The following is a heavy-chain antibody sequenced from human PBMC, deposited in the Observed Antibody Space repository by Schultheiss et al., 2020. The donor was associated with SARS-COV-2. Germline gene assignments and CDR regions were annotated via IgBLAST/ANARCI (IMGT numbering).Heavy chain of an antibody. J-gene: IGHJ6*02. CDR1: GGTFSSYA. CDR2: IIPILGIA. Sequence: SVKVSCKASGGTFSSYAISWVRQAPGQGLEWMGRIIPILGIANYAQKFQGRVTMTRNTSISTAYMELSSLRSEDTAVYYCARLGRGVDFWSGYGMDVWGQGTTVTVSS. V-gene: IGHV1-69*04. CDR3: ARLGRGVDFWSGYGMDV. D-gene: IGHD3-3*01.